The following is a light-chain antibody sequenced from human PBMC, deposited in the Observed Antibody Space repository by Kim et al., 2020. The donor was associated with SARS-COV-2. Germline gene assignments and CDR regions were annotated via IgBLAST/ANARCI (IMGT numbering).Light chain of an antibody. CDR3: QQYNKWPIWT. V-gene: IGKV3-15*01. CDR2: GAS. CDR1: QSVSSN. Sequence: SPGERATLSCRASQSVSSNLAWYQQKPGQAPRLLIYGASTRATGIPARFSGSGSGTEFTLTISSLQSEDFAVYYCQQYNKWPIWTFGQGTKVDIK. J-gene: IGKJ1*01.